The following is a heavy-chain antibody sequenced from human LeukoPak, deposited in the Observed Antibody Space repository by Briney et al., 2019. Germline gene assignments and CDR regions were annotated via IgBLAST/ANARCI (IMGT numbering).Heavy chain of an antibody. Sequence: ASVKVSCKASGYSFISYDINWVRQATGQGLEWMGWMNPNSGNTGYAQKFQGRVTMTRNTSINTAYMELSGLISEDTAVYFCTTAGERRIRYFDYWGQGTLVTVSS. D-gene: IGHD3-9*01. CDR2: MNPNSGNT. J-gene: IGHJ4*02. CDR3: TTAGERRIRYFDY. CDR1: GYSFISYD. V-gene: IGHV1-8*01.